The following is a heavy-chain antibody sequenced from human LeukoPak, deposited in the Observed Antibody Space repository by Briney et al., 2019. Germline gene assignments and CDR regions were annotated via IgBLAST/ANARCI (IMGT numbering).Heavy chain of an antibody. CDR2: ISSSSTYI. J-gene: IGHJ4*02. D-gene: IGHD6-19*01. CDR1: GFTFSSYS. Sequence: PGGSLRLSCAASGFTFSSYSMNWVRQAPGKGLEWVSSISSSSTYIYYADSVKGRFTISRDNAKNSLYLQMNSLRAEDTAVYYCARDQMAGYSSGWYPSDYWGQGTLVTVSS. CDR3: ARDQMAGYSSGWYPSDY. V-gene: IGHV3-21*01.